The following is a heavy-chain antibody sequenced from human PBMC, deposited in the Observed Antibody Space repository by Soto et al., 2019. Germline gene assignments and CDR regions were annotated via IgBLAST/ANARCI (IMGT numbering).Heavy chain of an antibody. CDR3: ARTDGYEIEY. CDR1: GYSFVSYW. D-gene: IGHD5-12*01. J-gene: IGHJ4*02. Sequence: GESLNISCKGSGYSFVSYWIGWLRQMPGKGLGWMGIIYPGDSDTRYSPSFQGQVTISADKSITTVYLQWSSLKASHTAMYYCARTDGYEIEYWGQGTMVAVSS. CDR2: IYPGDSDT. V-gene: IGHV5-51*01.